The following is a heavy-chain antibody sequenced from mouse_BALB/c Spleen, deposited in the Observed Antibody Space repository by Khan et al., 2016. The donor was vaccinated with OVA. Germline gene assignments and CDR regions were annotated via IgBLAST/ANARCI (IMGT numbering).Heavy chain of an antibody. D-gene: IGHD4-1*01. V-gene: IGHV1S136*01. CDR3: ARGNWQSYYFDN. Sequence: VQLQQSGPELVKPGASVKMSCKASGYTFTNYVLHWVKQKPGQGLEWIGYINPYNGGTKYNEKFKGKATLASDKSSITANMKLSSLTSEDSAVYYCARGNWQSYYFDNWGQGTTLTLSS. CDR1: GYTFTNYV. J-gene: IGHJ2*01. CDR2: INPYNGGT.